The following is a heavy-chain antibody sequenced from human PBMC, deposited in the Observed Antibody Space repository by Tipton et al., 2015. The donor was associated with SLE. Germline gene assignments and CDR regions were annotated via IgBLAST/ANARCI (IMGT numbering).Heavy chain of an antibody. CDR3: AREGQYQGWFDP. J-gene: IGHJ5*02. CDR2: IYYSGSS. V-gene: IGHV4-39*07. D-gene: IGHD2-2*01. CDR1: GGSISRSSHY. Sequence: TLSLTCTVSGGSISRSSHYWGWIRQPPGKGLEWIGSIYYSGSSYYNSSLKSRVTISVDTSNNQFSLKLSSVTAADTAVYYCAREGQYQGWFDPWGQGTLVSVSS.